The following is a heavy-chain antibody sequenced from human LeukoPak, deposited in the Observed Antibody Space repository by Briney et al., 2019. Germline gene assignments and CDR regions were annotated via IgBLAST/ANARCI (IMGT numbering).Heavy chain of an antibody. V-gene: IGHV3-33*01. CDR2: IWYDGSNK. D-gene: IGHD1-26*01. Sequence: PGGSLRLSCAASGFTFSSYGMHWVRQAPGKGLEWVAVIWYDGSNKYYADSVKGRFTISSDNSKNTLYLQMNSLRAEDTAVYYCARGRGSGSYLFDYWGQGTLVTVSS. J-gene: IGHJ4*02. CDR3: ARGRGSGSYLFDY. CDR1: GFTFSSYG.